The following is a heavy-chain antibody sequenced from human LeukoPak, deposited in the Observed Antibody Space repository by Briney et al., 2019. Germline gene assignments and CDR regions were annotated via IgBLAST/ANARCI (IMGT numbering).Heavy chain of an antibody. CDR2: ISPSGGST. CDR3: ARDNSVRDEAWWFNP. Sequence: ASVKVSCKAFGYTFTSNYMHWVRQAPGQGPEWVGVISPSGGSTTYAQKFQGRVTLTRDMSTSTDYLGLSSLRPEDTAVYYCARDNSVRDEAWWFNPWGQGPLVTVSS. D-gene: IGHD5-24*01. V-gene: IGHV1-46*01. CDR1: GYTFTSNY. J-gene: IGHJ5*02.